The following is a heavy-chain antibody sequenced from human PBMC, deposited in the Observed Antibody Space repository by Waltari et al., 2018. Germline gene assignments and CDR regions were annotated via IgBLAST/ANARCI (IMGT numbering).Heavy chain of an antibody. CDR3: ARGRVGATFDY. D-gene: IGHD1-26*01. V-gene: IGHV3-7*04. J-gene: IGHJ4*02. CDR2: IKQDGSEK. Sequence: EVQLVESGGGLVQPGGSLRLSCAASGFTFRSYWMSWVRQAPGKGREGVANIKQDGSEKYYVDSVKGRFTISRDNAKNSLYLQMNSLRAEDTAVYYCARGRVGATFDYWGQGTLVTVSS. CDR1: GFTFRSYW.